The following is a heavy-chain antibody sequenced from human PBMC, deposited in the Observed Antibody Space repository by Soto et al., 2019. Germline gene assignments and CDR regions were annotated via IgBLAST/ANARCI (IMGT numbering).Heavy chain of an antibody. CDR1: GFTFSSYA. V-gene: IGHV3-30-3*01. D-gene: IGHD3-22*01. CDR2: ISYDGSNK. J-gene: IGHJ4*02. Sequence: QVQLVEPGGGVVQPGRSLRLSCAASGFTFSSYAMHWVRQAPGKVLEWVAVISYDGSNKYYADSVKGRFTISRDNSKNTMYLQMNSLRAEDTAVYYCARDSSYAKYYYDSSCYPTYFDYWGQGTLVTVSS. CDR3: ARDSSYAKYYYDSSCYPTYFDY.